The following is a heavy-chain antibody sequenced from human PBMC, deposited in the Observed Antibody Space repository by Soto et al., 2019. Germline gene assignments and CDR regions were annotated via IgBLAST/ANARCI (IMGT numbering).Heavy chain of an antibody. CDR3: ARPYYYDSSGYWNWFDP. V-gene: IGHV5-51*01. J-gene: IGHJ5*02. Sequence: GESLKISCKGSGYSFTSYWIGWVRQMPGKGLEWMGIIYPGDSDTRYSPSFQGQVTISADKSISTAYLQWSSLKAPDTAMYYCARPYYYDSSGYWNWFDPWGQGTLVTVSS. D-gene: IGHD3-22*01. CDR2: IYPGDSDT. CDR1: GYSFTSYW.